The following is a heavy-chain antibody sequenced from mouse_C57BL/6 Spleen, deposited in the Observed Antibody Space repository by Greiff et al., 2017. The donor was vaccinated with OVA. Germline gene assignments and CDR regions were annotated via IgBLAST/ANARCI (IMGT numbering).Heavy chain of an antibody. CDR2: INPSNGGT. J-gene: IGHJ3*01. CDR3: ARTYYDYDWFAY. V-gene: IGHV1-53*01. D-gene: IGHD2-4*01. CDR1: GYTFTSYW. Sequence: QVQLQQPGTDLVKPGASVKLSCKASGYTFTSYWMHWVKQRPGQGLEWIGNINPSNGGTNYTEKFKSKATLTADKSSSTAYMQLSSLTSEDSAVYYCARTYYDYDWFAYWGQGTLLTVSA.